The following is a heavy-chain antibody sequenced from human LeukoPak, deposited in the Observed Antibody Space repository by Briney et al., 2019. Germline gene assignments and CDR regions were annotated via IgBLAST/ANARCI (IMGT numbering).Heavy chain of an antibody. CDR1: GFTFSSFA. CDR2: IYYSGST. CDR3: ARQGYSAYEILDY. J-gene: IGHJ4*02. V-gene: IGHV4-59*08. D-gene: IGHD5-12*01. Sequence: GSLRLSCAASGFTFSSFAMGWVRQAPGKGLEWIGYIYYSGSTNYSPSLKSRVTISVDTSKNQFSLKLSSVTAADTAVYYCARQGYSAYEILDYWGQGTLVTVSS.